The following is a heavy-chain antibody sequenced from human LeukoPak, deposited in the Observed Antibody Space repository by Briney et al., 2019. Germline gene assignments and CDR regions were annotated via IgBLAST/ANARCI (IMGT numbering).Heavy chain of an antibody. J-gene: IGHJ5*02. CDR1: GGTFSSYA. V-gene: IGHV1-69*13. CDR2: IIPMFGKA. CDR3: ARIVDMASP. D-gene: IGHD5-24*01. Sequence: ASVKVSCKASGGTFSSYAINWVRQAPGQGLEWMGGIIPMFGKANYAQKFQGRVTITADESTSTAYMELSSLRSEDTAVYYCARIVDMASPWGQGSLVTVSS.